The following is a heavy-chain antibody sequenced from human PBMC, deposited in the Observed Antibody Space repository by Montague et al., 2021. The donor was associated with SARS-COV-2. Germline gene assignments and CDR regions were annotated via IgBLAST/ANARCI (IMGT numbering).Heavy chain of an antibody. CDR3: ARKGSGRSDLAY. Sequence: SETLSLTCSGLCRGTQAQNGRAYVCPPPTTGLGMLAAIYHTESTKYKPSLKSRVSMSVDKSWNQFSLRLTSVTAADTAIYYCARKGSGRSDLAYWGQGTLVTVSS. CDR1: RGTQAQNG. D-gene: IGHD1-26*01. V-gene: IGHV4-4*02. CDR2: IYHTEST. J-gene: IGHJ4*02.